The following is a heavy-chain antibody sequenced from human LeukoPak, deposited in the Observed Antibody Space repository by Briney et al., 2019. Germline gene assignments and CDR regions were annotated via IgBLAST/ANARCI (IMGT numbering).Heavy chain of an antibody. V-gene: IGHV3-7*01. CDR2: IKEDGSEK. J-gene: IGHJ4*02. CDR1: GFTFRGFW. CDR3: ARARGSYGYYFDN. Sequence: GGSLRLSCAGSGFTFRGFWMSWVRQAPGKGLEWVANIKEDGSEKYYVDSVKGRFTISRDNAKNSQHLQMNSLRAEDTAVYYCARARGSYGYYFDNWGQGTLVAVSS. D-gene: IGHD1-26*01.